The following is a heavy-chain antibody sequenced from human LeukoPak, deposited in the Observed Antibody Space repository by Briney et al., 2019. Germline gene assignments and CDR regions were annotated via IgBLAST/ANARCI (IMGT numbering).Heavy chain of an antibody. V-gene: IGHV1-18*01. D-gene: IGHD3-3*01. CDR3: AREGRSGDAFDI. CDR1: GYTFTSYG. Sequence: ASVKVSCKASGYTFTSYGISWVRQAPGQGLEWMGGISANNGNTNYAQKLQGRVTMTTDTSTSTAYMELRSLRSDDTAVDYCAREGRSGDAFDIWGQGKMVTVSS. J-gene: IGHJ3*02. CDR2: ISANNGNT.